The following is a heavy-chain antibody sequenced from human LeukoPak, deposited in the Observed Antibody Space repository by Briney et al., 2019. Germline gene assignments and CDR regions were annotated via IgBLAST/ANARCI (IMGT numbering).Heavy chain of an antibody. CDR2: IYNSGST. V-gene: IGHV4-59*08. J-gene: IGHJ4*02. D-gene: IGHD6-13*01. CDR1: GGSISSYY. CDR3: ARHGKQQLVYYFVY. Sequence: SETLSLTCTVSGGSISSYYWSWIRQPPGKGLEWIGYIYNSGSTNYNPSLKSRVTISVDTSKNQFSLKLSSVTAADTAVYYCARHGKQQLVYYFVYWGQGTLVTVSS.